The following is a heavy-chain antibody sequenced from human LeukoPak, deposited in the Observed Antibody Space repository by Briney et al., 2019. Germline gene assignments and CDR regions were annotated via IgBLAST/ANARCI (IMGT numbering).Heavy chain of an antibody. J-gene: IGHJ4*02. CDR2: INWNGGST. D-gene: IGHD1-26*01. Sequence: GGSLTLSCAASGFTFDDYAMTWVRQAPGKGLEWGSGINWNGGSTGYADSVKGRFTISRDNAKNSLYLRMNSLRAEDTAFYYCARDRIVGATSPGGYWGQGTLVTVSS. CDR1: GFTFDDYA. V-gene: IGHV3-20*04. CDR3: ARDRIVGATSPGGY.